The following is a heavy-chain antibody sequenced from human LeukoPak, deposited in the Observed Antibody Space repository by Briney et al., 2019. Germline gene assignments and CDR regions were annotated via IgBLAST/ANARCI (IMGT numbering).Heavy chain of an antibody. Sequence: ASVKVSCKVSGYTLTELSMHWVRQAPGKGLEWMGGFDPEDGETIYAQKFQGRVTITADKSTSTAYMELSSLRSEDTAVYYCARGRWLPGAFDIWGQGTMVTVSS. D-gene: IGHD5-24*01. J-gene: IGHJ3*02. V-gene: IGHV1-24*01. CDR2: FDPEDGET. CDR3: ARGRWLPGAFDI. CDR1: GYTLTELS.